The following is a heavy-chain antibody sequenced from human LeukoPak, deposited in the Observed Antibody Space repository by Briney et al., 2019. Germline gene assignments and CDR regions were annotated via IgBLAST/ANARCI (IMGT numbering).Heavy chain of an antibody. V-gene: IGHV4-34*01. CDR1: GGSFSGYY. Sequence: SETLSLTCAVYGGSFSGYYWSWIRQPPGKGLEWIGEINHSGSTNYNPSLKSRVTISVDTSKNQFSLKLSSVTAADTAVYYCARGVPSDFWSGYYTGPFDYWGQGTLVTVSS. D-gene: IGHD3-3*01. J-gene: IGHJ4*02. CDR3: ARGVPSDFWSGYYTGPFDY. CDR2: INHSGST.